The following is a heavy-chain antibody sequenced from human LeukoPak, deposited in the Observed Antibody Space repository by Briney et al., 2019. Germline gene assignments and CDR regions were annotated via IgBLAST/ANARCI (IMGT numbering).Heavy chain of an antibody. D-gene: IGHD5-18*01. V-gene: IGHV3-23*01. CDR1: GFTFSSYA. J-gene: IGHJ4*02. CDR2: ISGSGGST. Sequence: PGGSLRLSCAASGFTFSSYAMSWVRQAPGKGLEWVSAISGSGGSTYYADSVKGRFTISRDNSKNTLYLQMNSLRAEDTAVYYCAEDEELGYSYGAIDYWGQGTLVTVSS. CDR3: AEDEELGYSYGAIDY.